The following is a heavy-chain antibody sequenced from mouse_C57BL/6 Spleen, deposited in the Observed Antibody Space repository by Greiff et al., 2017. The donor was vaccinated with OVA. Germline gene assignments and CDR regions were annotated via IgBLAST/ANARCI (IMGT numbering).Heavy chain of an antibody. CDR2: ISDGGSYT. Sequence: EVKLMESGGGLVKPGGSLKLSCAASGFTFSSYAMSWVRQTPEKRLEWVATISDGGSYTYYPDNVKGRFTISRDNAKNNLYLQMSHLKSEDTAMYYCARDRNYDYGGFAYWGQGTLVTVSA. D-gene: IGHD2-4*01. V-gene: IGHV5-4*01. CDR3: ARDRNYDYGGFAY. J-gene: IGHJ3*01. CDR1: GFTFSSYA.